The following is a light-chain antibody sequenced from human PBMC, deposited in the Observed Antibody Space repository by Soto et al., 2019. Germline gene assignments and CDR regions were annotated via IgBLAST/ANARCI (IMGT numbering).Light chain of an antibody. V-gene: IGLV1-44*01. CDR1: NSNIGKNT. Sequence: QPVLTQPPSASGTPGQRLSISCSGNNSNIGKNTVNWYQQLPRTAPKLLIYSNNQRPSGVPDRFSGSKSGTSASLAISGLQSEDEADYYCAAWDDNLNGHVVFGGGTKVTVL. J-gene: IGLJ2*01. CDR2: SNN. CDR3: AAWDDNLNGHVV.